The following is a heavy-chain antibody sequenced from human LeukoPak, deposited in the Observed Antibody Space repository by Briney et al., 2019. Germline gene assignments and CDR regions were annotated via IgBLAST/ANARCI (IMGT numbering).Heavy chain of an antibody. Sequence: QSGGSLRLSCAASEFTFSNYAMNWVRQAPGKGLEWVSAISGSGGSTYYADSVKGRFTIPRDNSKNTLYLQMNTLRAEDTAVYYCAKSDALYYYALDVWGQGTTVTVSS. D-gene: IGHD2-2*01. CDR2: ISGSGGST. CDR1: EFTFSNYA. CDR3: AKSDALYYYALDV. V-gene: IGHV3-23*01. J-gene: IGHJ6*02.